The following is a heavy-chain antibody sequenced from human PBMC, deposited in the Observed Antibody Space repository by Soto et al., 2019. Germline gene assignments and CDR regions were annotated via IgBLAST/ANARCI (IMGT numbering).Heavy chain of an antibody. D-gene: IGHD3-22*01. CDR1: GFTFSSYA. CDR2: ISGSGGST. J-gene: IGHJ6*02. V-gene: IGHV3-23*01. Sequence: GGSLRLSCGASGFTFSSYAMSWVRQAPGKGLEWVSAISGSGGSTYYADSVKGRFTISRDNSKNTLYLQMNSLRAEDTAVYYCAANRGYNYYYGMDVWGQGTTVTVSS. CDR3: AANRGYNYYYGMDV.